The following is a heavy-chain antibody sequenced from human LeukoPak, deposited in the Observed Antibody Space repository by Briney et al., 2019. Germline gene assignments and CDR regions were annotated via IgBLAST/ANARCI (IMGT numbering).Heavy chain of an antibody. CDR3: ARGGGGNADFDY. D-gene: IGHD4-23*01. J-gene: IGHJ4*02. V-gene: IGHV3-13*01. CDR1: GFTFSRFD. CDR2: INSAGDT. Sequence: GGSLRLSCAASGFTFSRFDMHWVRQPTGKGLEWVSAINSAGDTFYSGSVKGRFAISREDGRNSLYLHMDSLRAGDTAVYYCARGGGGNADFDYWGLGTLVTVSS.